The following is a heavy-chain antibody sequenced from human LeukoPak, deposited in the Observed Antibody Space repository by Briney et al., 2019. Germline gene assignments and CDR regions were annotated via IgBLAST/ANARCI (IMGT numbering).Heavy chain of an antibody. Sequence: PGGSLRLSCAASGFTFSSYAMSWVRQAPGKGLEWVSAISGSGGSTYYADSVKGRFTISRDNAKSTVYLQMNSLRVEDTAEYHCVAGFQYWGQGTLVTVSS. CDR1: GFTFSSYA. J-gene: IGHJ1*01. CDR2: ISGSGGST. CDR3: VAGFQY. V-gene: IGHV3-23*01.